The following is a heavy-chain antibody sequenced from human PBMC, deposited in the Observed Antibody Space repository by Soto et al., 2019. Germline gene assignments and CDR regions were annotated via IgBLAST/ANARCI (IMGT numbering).Heavy chain of an antibody. CDR1: GFTFSSYA. Sequence: AGVSLRLSCAASGFTFSSYAMTWVRQAPGKGLEWVSAISGSGDSTYYADSVKGRFTISRDNSKNTLFLQMNSLRAEDMAVYYCAKDVLLRRTDIWGQGTMVTVSS. V-gene: IGHV3-23*01. J-gene: IGHJ3*02. D-gene: IGHD3-10*01. CDR3: AKDVLLRRTDI. CDR2: ISGSGDST.